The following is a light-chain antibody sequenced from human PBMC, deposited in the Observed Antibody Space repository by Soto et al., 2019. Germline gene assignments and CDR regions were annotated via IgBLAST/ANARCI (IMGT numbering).Light chain of an antibody. CDR2: EVG. J-gene: IGLJ1*01. Sequence: QSVLTQPASVSGSPGQSITISCTGTSSDVGGYNYISWYQHHPGKAPKLMIYEVGNRPSGVSDRFSGSKSGNTASLTISGLQAEDEADYYCSSYTSSSTLYVFGTGTKVTVL. V-gene: IGLV2-14*01. CDR1: SSDVGGYNY. CDR3: SSYTSSSTLYV.